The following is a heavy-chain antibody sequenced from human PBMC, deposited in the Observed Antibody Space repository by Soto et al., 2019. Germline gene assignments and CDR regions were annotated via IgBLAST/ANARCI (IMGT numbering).Heavy chain of an antibody. CDR2: IIPIYGTA. CDR1: GGTFSSFT. D-gene: IGHD1-26*01. J-gene: IGHJ6*02. V-gene: IGHV1-69*01. CDR3: AKDRRADWESYYYYAMDV. Sequence: QVQLVQSGAEVKKPGSSVKVSCKASGGTFSSFTLSWVRQAPGQGLEWMGGIIPIYGTANYAQKFQGRVTITGDASTRTAYMALSSLRSEDTAVYYCAKDRRADWESYYYYAMDVWGQGTTVTVSS.